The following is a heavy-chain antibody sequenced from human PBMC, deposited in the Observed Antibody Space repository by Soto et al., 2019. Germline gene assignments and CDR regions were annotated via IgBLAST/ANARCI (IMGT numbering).Heavy chain of an antibody. J-gene: IGHJ6*02. CDR2: AKSKTDGGTT. CDR3: AKDRLHYDFWSGYPLDYYYYGMDV. Sequence: WWSQRLFFPASRFTFSNAWMSCVRQDPGKGPKWVGRAKSKTDGGTTDYAAPVKGRFTISRDDSKNTLYLQMNSLRAEDTAVYYCAKDRLHYDFWSGYPLDYYYYGMDVWGQGTTVTVSS. CDR1: RFTFSNAW. D-gene: IGHD3-3*01. V-gene: IGHV3-15*01.